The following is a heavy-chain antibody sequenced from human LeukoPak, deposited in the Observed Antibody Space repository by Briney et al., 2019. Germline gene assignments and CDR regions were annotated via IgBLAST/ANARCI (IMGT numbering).Heavy chain of an antibody. CDR2: ISSSGSSI. V-gene: IGHV3-11*01. Sequence: LSLTCAVYGGSFSGYYWSWIRQPPGKGLEWVSYISSSGSSIYYADSVKGRFTISRDNAKNSLYLQMNSLRAEDTAVYYCAREPTTVTNYWGQGTLVTVSS. CDR1: GGSFSGYY. CDR3: AREPTTVTNY. D-gene: IGHD4-17*01. J-gene: IGHJ4*02.